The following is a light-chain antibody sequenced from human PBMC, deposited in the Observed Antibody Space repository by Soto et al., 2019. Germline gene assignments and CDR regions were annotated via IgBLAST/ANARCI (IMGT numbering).Light chain of an antibody. J-gene: IGKJ1*01. CDR3: QHYNSYSEA. Sequence: DIQMTQSPSTLSGSVGDRVTITCGPSQTISTWFAWYQQKQGKDPKLLIYRASTLKSGVPSRFSGSGSGTEFPLTISSLQPDDFATYYCQHYNSYSEAFGQGTKVDIK. CDR2: RAS. V-gene: IGKV1-5*03. CDR1: QTISTW.